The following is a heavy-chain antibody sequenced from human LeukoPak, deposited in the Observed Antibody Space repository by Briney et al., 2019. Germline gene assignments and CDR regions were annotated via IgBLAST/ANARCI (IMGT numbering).Heavy chain of an antibody. CDR3: ARVIAAAGTRGEGDYFDY. D-gene: IGHD6-13*01. J-gene: IGHJ4*02. Sequence: GASVKVSSKASGYTFTGYYMHRVRRAPGQGLEWMGGINPNSGGTNYAPKFQGRVTMTRDTSISTAYMELSRLRSDDTAVYYCARVIAAAGTRGEGDYFDYWGQGTLVTVSS. CDR1: GYTFTGYY. CDR2: INPNSGGT. V-gene: IGHV1-2*02.